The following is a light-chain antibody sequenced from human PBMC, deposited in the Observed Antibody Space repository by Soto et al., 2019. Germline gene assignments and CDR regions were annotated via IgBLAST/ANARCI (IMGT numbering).Light chain of an antibody. CDR1: SSDIGNYHL. CDR2: EVS. J-gene: IGLJ1*01. Sequence: QSALTQPASVSGSPGQSITISCTGTSSDIGNYHLVSWYQHHPGKAPKLIIYEVSKWPSGVSDRFSGSKTGYTASLLISGVLAEEEADYFCCSYAGSSWGLVLGAGTKLTVL. CDR3: CSYAGSSWGLV. V-gene: IGLV2-23*02.